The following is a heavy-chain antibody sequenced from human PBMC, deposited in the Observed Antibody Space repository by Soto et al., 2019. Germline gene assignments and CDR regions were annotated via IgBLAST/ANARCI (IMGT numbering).Heavy chain of an antibody. Sequence: QEQLVQSGAEVKKPGASVKVSCRASGYTFSGYYMYWVRQAPGQGLEWMGWINPNSGGTNYAQKFQGRVTMTRDTSISTGYMELSGLRSDDTAVYFCARVVRANWGLGVLGYWGQGTLVTVSS. CDR2: INPNSGGT. J-gene: IGHJ4*02. CDR3: ARVVRANWGLGVLGY. V-gene: IGHV1-2*02. D-gene: IGHD7-27*01. CDR1: GYTFSGYY.